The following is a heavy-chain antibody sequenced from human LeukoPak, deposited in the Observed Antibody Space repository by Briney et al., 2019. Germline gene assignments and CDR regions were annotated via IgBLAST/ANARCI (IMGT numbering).Heavy chain of an antibody. D-gene: IGHD6-19*01. CDR1: GGSISSYY. Sequence: SETLSLTCTVSGGSISSYYWSWIRQPPGKGLEYIGYIYYSGSTNYNPSLKSRVTISVDKSKNQFSLKLSSVTAADTAVYYCARDPVAVYYFDYWGQGTLVTVSS. CDR2: IYYSGST. V-gene: IGHV4-59*12. J-gene: IGHJ4*02. CDR3: ARDPVAVYYFDY.